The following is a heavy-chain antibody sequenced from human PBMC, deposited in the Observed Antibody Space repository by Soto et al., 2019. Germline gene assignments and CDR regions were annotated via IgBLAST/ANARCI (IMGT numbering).Heavy chain of an antibody. J-gene: IGHJ6*02. V-gene: IGHV3-15*07. CDR2: IKSKTDGGTT. CDR3: TTEGGSGSQNYYYYYGMDV. CDR1: GFTFSNAW. D-gene: IGHD3-10*01. Sequence: GSLRLSCAASGFTFSNAWMNWVRQAPGKGLEWVGRIKSKTDGGTTDYAAPVKGRFTISRDDSKNTLYLQMNSLKTEDTAVYYCTTEGGSGSQNYYYYYGMDVWGQGTTVTVSS.